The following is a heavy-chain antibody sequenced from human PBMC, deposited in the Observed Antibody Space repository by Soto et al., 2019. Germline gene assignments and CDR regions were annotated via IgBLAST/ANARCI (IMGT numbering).Heavy chain of an antibody. CDR3: AKGLGNAKEV. CDR1: GFNFGSYG. V-gene: IGHV3-23*01. Sequence: PGGSLRLSCSASGFNFGSYGMSWVRQAPGKGLEWVSGLTASGLNTYYTDSVKGRFTISRDNSWNTVYLQMSGLRVEDTAVFHCAKGLGNAKEVWGQGTTVTVSS. CDR2: LTASGLNT. J-gene: IGHJ6*02. D-gene: IGHD2-8*01.